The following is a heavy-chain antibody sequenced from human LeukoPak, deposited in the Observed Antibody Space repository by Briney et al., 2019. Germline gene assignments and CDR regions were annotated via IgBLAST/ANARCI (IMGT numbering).Heavy chain of an antibody. D-gene: IGHD2-2*01. CDR1: GYSFTSYW. V-gene: IGHV5-51*01. CDR3: ARQESGFCSSTSCHHYYYYYGMDV. J-gene: IGHJ6*02. CDR2: IYPGDSDT. Sequence: GESLKISCKGSGYSFTSYWIGWVRQMPGKGLEWMGIIYPGDSDTRYSPSFQGQVTISADKSISTACLQWSSLKASDTAMYYCARQESGFCSSTSCHHYYYYYGMDVWGQGTTVTVSS.